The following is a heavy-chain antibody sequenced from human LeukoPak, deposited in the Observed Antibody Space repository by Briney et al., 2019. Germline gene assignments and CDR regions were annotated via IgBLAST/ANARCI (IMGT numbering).Heavy chain of an antibody. CDR3: ARESCYDSSCWFDP. CDR2: INPNSVGT. J-gene: IGHJ5*02. CDR1: GYTFSGYY. D-gene: IGHD3-22*01. Sequence: ASVTDSCMASGYTFSGYYMHWLRQAPGQGLEWMGWINPNSVGTNYAKKFQGRVTMIRHTSISTADMELCRLRSDDTAVYYCARESCYDSSCWFDPWGEGTLGSVSS. V-gene: IGHV1-2*02.